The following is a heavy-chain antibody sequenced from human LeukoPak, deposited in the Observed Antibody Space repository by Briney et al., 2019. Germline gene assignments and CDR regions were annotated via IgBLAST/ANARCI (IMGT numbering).Heavy chain of an antibody. J-gene: IGHJ4*02. V-gene: IGHV3-30-3*01. D-gene: IGHD2-2*01. CDR1: GFTFSTYW. CDR3: ARGVRDIVVVPALLYFDY. CDR2: ISYDGSNK. Sequence: GGSLRLSCAASGFTFSTYWMSWVRQAPGKGLEWVAVISYDGSNKYYADSVKGRFTISRDNSKNTLYLQMNSLRAEDTAVYYCARGVRDIVVVPALLYFDYWGQGTLVTVSS.